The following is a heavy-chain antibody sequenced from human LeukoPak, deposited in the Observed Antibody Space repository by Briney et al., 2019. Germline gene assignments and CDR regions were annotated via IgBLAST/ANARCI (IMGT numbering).Heavy chain of an antibody. V-gene: IGHV3-9*01. Sequence: PGRSLRLSCAASGFTFDDYAMHWVRHAPGKGLEWVSGISWNSGSIGYADSVKGRFTISRDNAKNSLYLQMNSLRAEDTALYYCAKDIRDGYAKGVYGMDVWGQGTTVTVSS. J-gene: IGHJ6*02. D-gene: IGHD5-24*01. CDR1: GFTFDDYA. CDR3: AKDIRDGYAKGVYGMDV. CDR2: ISWNSGSI.